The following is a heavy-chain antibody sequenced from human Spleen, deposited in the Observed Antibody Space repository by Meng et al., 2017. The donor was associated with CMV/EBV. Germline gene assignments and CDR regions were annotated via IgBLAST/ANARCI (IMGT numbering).Heavy chain of an antibody. D-gene: IGHD2-2*01. CDR2: INPNSGGT. CDR1: FTGYY. J-gene: IGHJ5*02. CDR3: ARDGRYCSSTSCHPNWFNP. Sequence: FTGYYMHWVRQAPGQGLEWMGWINPNSGGTNYAQKFQGRVTMTRDTSISTAYMELSRLRSDDTAVYYCARDGRYCSSTSCHPNWFNPWGQGTLVTVSS. V-gene: IGHV1-2*02.